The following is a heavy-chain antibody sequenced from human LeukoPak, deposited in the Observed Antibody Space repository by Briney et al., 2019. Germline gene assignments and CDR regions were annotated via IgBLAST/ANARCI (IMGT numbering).Heavy chain of an antibody. J-gene: IGHJ4*02. CDR1: GGSISSYY. CDR3: ARAHLGMTHDY. V-gene: IGHV4-59*01. CDR2: IYYSGST. D-gene: IGHD1-14*01. Sequence: SETLSLTCTVSGGSISSYYWSWIRQLPGKGLEWIGYIYYSGSTNYNPSLKSRVTISVDTSKNQFSLKLSSVTAADTAVYYCARAHLGMTHDYWGQGTLVTVSS.